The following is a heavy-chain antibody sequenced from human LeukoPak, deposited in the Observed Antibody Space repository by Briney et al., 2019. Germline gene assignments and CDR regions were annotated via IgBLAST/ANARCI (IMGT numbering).Heavy chain of an antibody. J-gene: IGHJ4*02. CDR3: ARGPGHDYGD. CDR1: GFTFSSYS. CDR2: ISSSSSYI. Sequence: GGSLRLSCAASGFTFSSYSMTWVRQAPGRGLEWLSYISSSSSYIYYADSLKGRFTISRDNAKNSLYLQMNSLRAEDTAVYYCARGPGHDYGDWGQGTLVTVSS. V-gene: IGHV3-21*01. D-gene: IGHD4/OR15-4a*01.